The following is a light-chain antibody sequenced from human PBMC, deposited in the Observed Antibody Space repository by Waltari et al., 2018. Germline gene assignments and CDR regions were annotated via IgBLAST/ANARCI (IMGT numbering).Light chain of an antibody. CDR3: CSYAGTDSWV. CDR1: SDDGGGYNL. V-gene: IGLV2-23*02. J-gene: IGLJ3*02. Sequence: QSALTQPASMSGSPGHSVTISCTGTSDDGGGYNLVSWYQQHPGKAPKLIIFEVTKRPSGVSNRFSGSRSGNTASLTLSGLQPEDEAAYYCCSYAGTDSWVFGGGTKVTVL. CDR2: EVT.